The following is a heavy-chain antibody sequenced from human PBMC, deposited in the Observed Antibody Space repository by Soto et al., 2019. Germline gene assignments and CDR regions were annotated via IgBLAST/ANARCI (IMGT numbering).Heavy chain of an antibody. V-gene: IGHV3-74*01. CDR1: GFTLSXRS. D-gene: IGHD3-10*01. J-gene: IGHJ6*04. CDR2: IDNAGTDS. CDR3: ARGWFGPDV. Sequence: EVQLVESGGGLVQPGGSLRLSXAAXGFTLSXRSMHWVRQAPGKGLVWVSGIDNAGTDSTYADSVKGRFTSSRDNAKNMLYLQMNSLRVEDTAVYYCARGWFGPDVWGKGTTVTVSS.